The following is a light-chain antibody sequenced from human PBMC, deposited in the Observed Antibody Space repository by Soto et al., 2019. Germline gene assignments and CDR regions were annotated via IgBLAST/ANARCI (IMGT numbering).Light chain of an antibody. CDR2: GVS. Sequence: EIVMTQSPATLSVSPGEGATLSCWASQSVRSDLAWYQHKPGLAPRLLIYGVSTRATGIPVRFSGSGSGTEFTLSISSLQSEDSAIYYCQHYNNLPLTFGGGTKVDIK. V-gene: IGKV3-15*01. CDR1: QSVRSD. CDR3: QHYNNLPLT. J-gene: IGKJ4*01.